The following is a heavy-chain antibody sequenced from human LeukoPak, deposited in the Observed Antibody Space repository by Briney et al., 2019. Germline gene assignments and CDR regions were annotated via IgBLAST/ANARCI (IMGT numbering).Heavy chain of an antibody. CDR3: ASSARLGNFDY. V-gene: IGHV4-59*01. J-gene: IGHJ4*02. CDR1: GGSISSYY. D-gene: IGHD3-10*01. Sequence: PSETLSLTCTVSGGSISSYYWSWIRQPPGKGLEWIGYIYYSGSTNYNPSLKSRVTISVDTSKNQFSLKLSSVTAADTAVYYCASSARLGNFDYWGQGTLVTVSS. CDR2: IYYSGST.